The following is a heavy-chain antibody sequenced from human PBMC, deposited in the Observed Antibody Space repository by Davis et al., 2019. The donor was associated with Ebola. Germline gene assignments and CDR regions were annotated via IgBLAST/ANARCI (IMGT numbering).Heavy chain of an antibody. CDR1: GFTFSGSA. D-gene: IGHD6-13*01. J-gene: IGHJ6*02. V-gene: IGHV3-48*02. Sequence: GESLKISCAASGFTFSGSAMNWVRQAPGKGLEWVSYISSSGTTIHYADSVKGRFTISRDNAKNSLYLQMNSLRDEDTAVYYCARGSGWYPYYYYGMDVWGQGTTVTVSS. CDR3: ARGSGWYPYYYYGMDV. CDR2: ISSSGTTI.